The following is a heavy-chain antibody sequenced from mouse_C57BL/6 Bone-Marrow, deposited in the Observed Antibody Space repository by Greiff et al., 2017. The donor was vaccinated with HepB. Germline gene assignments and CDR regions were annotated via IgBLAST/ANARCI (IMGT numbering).Heavy chain of an antibody. CDR1: GYTFTSYW. D-gene: IGHD2-5*01. V-gene: IGHV1-64*01. Sequence: QVQLKQPGAELVKPGASVKLSCKASGYTFTSYWMHWVKQRPGQGLEWIGMIHPNSGSTNYNEKFKSKATLTVDKSSSTAYMQLSSLTSEDSAVYDCARRDYSNWFAYWGQGTLVTVSA. J-gene: IGHJ3*01. CDR2: IHPNSGST. CDR3: ARRDYSNWFAY.